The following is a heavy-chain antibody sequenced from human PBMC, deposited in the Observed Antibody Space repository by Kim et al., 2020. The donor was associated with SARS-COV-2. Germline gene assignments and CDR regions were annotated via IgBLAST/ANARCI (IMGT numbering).Heavy chain of an antibody. CDR1: GVSISSTSYS. CDR2: LYYSGSA. V-gene: IGHV4-39*01. J-gene: IGHJ5*02. CDR3: AKFGDYGDYAGSST. D-gene: IGHD4-17*01. Sequence: SETLSLTCTXSGVSISSTSYSWGWIRQPPGKGLEWIGSLYYSGSAYYNPSLKSRVTISIDTSQNKFSLELSTVTAADTAVYYCAKFGDYGDYAGSSTWGQEALVTVSS.